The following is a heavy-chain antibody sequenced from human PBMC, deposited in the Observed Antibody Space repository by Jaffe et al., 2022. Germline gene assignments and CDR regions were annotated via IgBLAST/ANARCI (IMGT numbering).Heavy chain of an antibody. CDR3: ASETLYYDILTGLPEANYYYYMDV. J-gene: IGHJ6*03. D-gene: IGHD3-9*01. V-gene: IGHV3-48*01. CDR1: GFTFSSYS. Sequence: EVQLVESGGGLVQPGGSLRLSCAASGFTFSSYSMNWVRQAPGKGLEWVSYISSSSSTIYYADSVKGRFTISRDNAKNSLYLQMNSLRAEDTAVYYCASETLYYDILTGLPEANYYYYMDVWGKGTTVTVSS. CDR2: ISSSSSTI.